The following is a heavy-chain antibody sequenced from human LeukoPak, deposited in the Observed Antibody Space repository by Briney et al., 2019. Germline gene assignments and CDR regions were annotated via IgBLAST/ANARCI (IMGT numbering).Heavy chain of an antibody. Sequence: SGTLSLTCAVSGGSISGSNWWSWVRQPPGEGLEWIGEICHSGSTNYNPSLKSRVTISVDNPKNQFSLKLISVTAADTAVYYCARAASPGGIKRWYFDYWGQGTLVTVSS. CDR2: ICHSGST. V-gene: IGHV4-4*02. D-gene: IGHD5-24*01. CDR1: GGSISGSNW. J-gene: IGHJ4*02. CDR3: ARAASPGGIKRWYFDY.